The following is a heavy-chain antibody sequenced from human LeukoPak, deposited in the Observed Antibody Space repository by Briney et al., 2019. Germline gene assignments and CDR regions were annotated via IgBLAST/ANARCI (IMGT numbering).Heavy chain of an antibody. CDR3: ARAQYYYDSSGYRGVNYFDY. D-gene: IGHD3-22*01. Sequence: ASVKVSCKASGYTFTSYYMHWVRQAPGQGLEWMGIINPSGGSTSYAQKFQGRVTMTRDTSTSTVYMELSSLRSEDTAVYYCARAQYYYDSSGYRGVNYFDYWGQGTLVTVSS. CDR1: GYTFTSYY. V-gene: IGHV1-46*01. J-gene: IGHJ4*02. CDR2: INPSGGST.